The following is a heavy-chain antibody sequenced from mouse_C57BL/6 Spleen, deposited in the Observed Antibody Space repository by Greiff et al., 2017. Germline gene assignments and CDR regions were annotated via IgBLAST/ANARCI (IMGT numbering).Heavy chain of an antibody. Sequence: VQLQQSGAELVMPGASVKLSCKASGYTFTSYWMHWVKQRPGQGLEWIGEIDPSDSYTNYNQKFKGKSTLTVDKSSSTAYMQLSSLTSEDSAVYYCARRDYYGSSTKAMDYWGQGTSVTVSS. D-gene: IGHD1-1*01. CDR1: GYTFTSYW. J-gene: IGHJ4*01. CDR3: ARRDYYGSSTKAMDY. CDR2: IDPSDSYT. V-gene: IGHV1-69*01.